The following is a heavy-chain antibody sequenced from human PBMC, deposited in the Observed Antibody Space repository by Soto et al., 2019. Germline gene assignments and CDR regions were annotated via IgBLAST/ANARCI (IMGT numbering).Heavy chain of an antibody. J-gene: IGHJ5*02. CDR3: ARDRGPSSGYYPYWFDP. CDR2: SIPIFDTA. D-gene: IGHD3-22*01. Sequence: QVQLVQSGAEVKKPGSSVKVSCKASGGTFSSYAITWVRQAPGQGLEWMGESIPIFDTANYAQKFQGRVTITADESTSTASMERSSLRSEDTAVYYCARDRGPSSGYYPYWFDPWGQGTLVTVSS. V-gene: IGHV1-69*12. CDR1: GGTFSSYA.